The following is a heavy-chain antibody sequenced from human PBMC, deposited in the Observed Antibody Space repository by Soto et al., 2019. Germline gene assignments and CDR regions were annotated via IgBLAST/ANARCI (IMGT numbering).Heavy chain of an antibody. Sequence: SGPTLVNPTQTLTLTCTFSGFSLSTSGVGVGWIRQPPGKALEWVALIHWDDDKRYSPSRKSRLTITKDTSRKQVVHTMTNMDPVDTAAYYCSHSSLEQWLASRGYYFDYWGQGTLVTVSS. V-gene: IGHV2-5*02. CDR3: SHSSLEQWLASRGYYFDY. CDR2: IHWDDDK. J-gene: IGHJ4*02. CDR1: GFSLSTSGVG. D-gene: IGHD6-19*01.